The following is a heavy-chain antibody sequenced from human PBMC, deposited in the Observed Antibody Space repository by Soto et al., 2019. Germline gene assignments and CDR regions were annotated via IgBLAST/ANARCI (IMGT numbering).Heavy chain of an antibody. D-gene: IGHD2-21*02. J-gene: IGHJ4*02. CDR1: GFTFSNFR. CDR2: LDGSGTAM. CDR3: ARQLYAVVTPQDY. V-gene: IGHV3-48*02. Sequence: QPVGSLRLSCAASGFTFSNFRLNWIRQAPGKGLEWVSHLDGSGTAMSYVDSVKGRFTISRDNAKNSLYLEMTSLRDEDTAVYYCARQLYAVVTPQDYWGRGTRVTVSS.